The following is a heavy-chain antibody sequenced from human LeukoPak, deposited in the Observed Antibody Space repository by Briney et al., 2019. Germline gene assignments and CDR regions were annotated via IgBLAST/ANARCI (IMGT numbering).Heavy chain of an antibody. V-gene: IGHV1-18*01. J-gene: IGHJ4*02. CDR1: GGTFSSYA. Sequence: ASVKVSCKASGGTFSSYAISWVRQAPGQGLEWMGWISAYNGNTNYAQKLQGRVTMTTDTSTSTAYMELRSLRSDDTAVYYCARHYNWGFPFDYWGQGTLVTVPS. D-gene: IGHD7-27*01. CDR3: ARHYNWGFPFDY. CDR2: ISAYNGNT.